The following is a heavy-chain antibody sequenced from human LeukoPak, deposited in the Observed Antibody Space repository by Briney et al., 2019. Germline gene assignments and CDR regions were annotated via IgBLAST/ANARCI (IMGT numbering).Heavy chain of an antibody. CDR2: IYYSGDV. V-gene: IGHV4-59*01. CDR3: TKTARVPTD. D-gene: IGHD1-14*01. Sequence: SETLSLTCTVSGSSITSSYWTWIRQPPGKGLEWIGYIYYSGDVNYNPSLKSRATISLDTSKIQFSLNLRSVTAADTAVYYCTKTARVPTDWGQGTLVTVSS. CDR1: GSSITSSY. J-gene: IGHJ4*02.